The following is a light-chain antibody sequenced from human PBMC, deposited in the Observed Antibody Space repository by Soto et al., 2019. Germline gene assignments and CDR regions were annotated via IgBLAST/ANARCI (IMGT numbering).Light chain of an antibody. J-gene: IGKJ5*01. V-gene: IGKV3-15*01. CDR2: RAS. Sequence: EIVMTQSPSAPSVSPGERATLSCRASQSISTNLAWYQQRPGQAPRLLIYRASTRATGIPARFSGSGSGTEFTLTISSLQPEDFATYYCQQANSFPITFGQGTRLEIK. CDR1: QSISTN. CDR3: QQANSFPIT.